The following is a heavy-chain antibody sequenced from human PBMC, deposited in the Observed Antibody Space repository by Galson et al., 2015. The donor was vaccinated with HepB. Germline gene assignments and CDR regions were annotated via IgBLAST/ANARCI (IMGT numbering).Heavy chain of an antibody. Sequence: SVKVSCKASGYTFTSYGISWVRQAPGQGLEWMGWISAYNGNTNYAQKLQGRVTMTTDTSTSTAYMELRSLRSDDAAVYYCARDPYPYYYDSSGTTFDYWGQGTLVTVSS. CDR2: ISAYNGNT. CDR1: GYTFTSYG. CDR3: ARDPYPYYYDSSGTTFDY. J-gene: IGHJ4*02. V-gene: IGHV1-18*01. D-gene: IGHD3-22*01.